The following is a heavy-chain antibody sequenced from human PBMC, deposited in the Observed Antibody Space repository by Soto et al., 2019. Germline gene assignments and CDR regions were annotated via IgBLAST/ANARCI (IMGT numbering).Heavy chain of an antibody. Sequence: VQLLESGGGLVQPGGSLRLSCAASGFTFSSYAMHWVRQAPGKGLEWVAVISYDGSNKYYADSVKGRFTISRDNSKNTLYLQMNSLRAEDTAVYYCARPLVGLIMGATPPGFDYWGQGTLVTVSS. CDR2: ISYDGSNK. V-gene: IGHV3-30-3*01. J-gene: IGHJ4*02. CDR1: GFTFSSYA. CDR3: ARPLVGLIMGATPPGFDY. D-gene: IGHD1-26*01.